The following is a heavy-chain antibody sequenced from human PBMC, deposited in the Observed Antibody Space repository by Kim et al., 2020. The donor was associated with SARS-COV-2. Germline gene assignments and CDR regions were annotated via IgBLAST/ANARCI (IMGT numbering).Heavy chain of an antibody. V-gene: IGHV4-34*01. D-gene: IGHD5-18*01. J-gene: IGHJ6*03. Sequence: SETLSLTCAVYGGSFSGYYWSWIRQPPAKGLEWIGEINHSGSTNYNPSLKSRVTITVDTSKNQNSLTLSPVTAADTAVYYCAGEAPKIQLWLGGYYYYYYVVVWGKETTVPVSS. CDR1: GGSFSGYY. CDR2: INHSGST. CDR3: AGEAPKIQLWLGGYYYYYYVVV.